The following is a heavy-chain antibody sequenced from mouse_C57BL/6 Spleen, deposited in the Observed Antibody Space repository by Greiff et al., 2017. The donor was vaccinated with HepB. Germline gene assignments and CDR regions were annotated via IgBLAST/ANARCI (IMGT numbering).Heavy chain of an antibody. CDR1: GFNIKDYY. D-gene: IGHD2-1*01. Sequence: VQLQQSGAELVKPGASVKLSCTASGFNIKDYYMHWVKQRTEQGLEWIGRIDPEDGETKYDPKFQGKATITADTSSNTAYLQLSSLTSEDTAVYYCAGEIYYDNYALAWFAYWGQGTLVTVSA. J-gene: IGHJ3*01. CDR2: IDPEDGET. V-gene: IGHV14-2*01. CDR3: AGEIYYDNYALAWFAY.